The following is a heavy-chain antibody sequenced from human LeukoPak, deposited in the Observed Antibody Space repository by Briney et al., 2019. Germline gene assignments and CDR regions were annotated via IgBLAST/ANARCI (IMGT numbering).Heavy chain of an antibody. CDR1: GFTFSSYW. D-gene: IGHD1-26*01. CDR3: AKENPVGGTNYFDY. Sequence: GGSLRLSCAASGFTFSSYWMHWVRQAPGKGLVWVSAITSSGDTTYYADSVRGRFTISRDNSKNTLYLQMNTLRAEDRAVYYCAKENPVGGTNYFDYWGQGTLVTVSS. CDR2: ITSSGDTT. J-gene: IGHJ4*02. V-gene: IGHV3-23*01.